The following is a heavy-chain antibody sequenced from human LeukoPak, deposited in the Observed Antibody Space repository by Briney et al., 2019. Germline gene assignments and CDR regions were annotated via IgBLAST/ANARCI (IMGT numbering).Heavy chain of an antibody. Sequence: PSQTLSLTCTVSGGSISSGSYYWSWIRQPAGKGLEWIGRIYTSGSTNYNPSLKSRVTISVDTSKNQFSLKLSSVTAADTAVYYCARDPRGIAAAVNYYYYGMDVWGQGTTVTVSS. CDR2: IYTSGST. J-gene: IGHJ6*02. CDR1: GGSISSGSYY. D-gene: IGHD6-13*01. V-gene: IGHV4-61*02. CDR3: ARDPRGIAAAVNYYYYGMDV.